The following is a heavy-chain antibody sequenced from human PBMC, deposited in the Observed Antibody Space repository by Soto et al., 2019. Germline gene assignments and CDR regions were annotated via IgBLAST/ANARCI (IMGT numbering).Heavy chain of an antibody. D-gene: IGHD3-10*01. J-gene: IGHJ6*03. CDR1: SGSISSSNW. CDR3: ARVGFGELFYYYYYMDV. V-gene: IGHV4-4*02. Sequence: QVQLQESGPGLVKPSGTLSLTCAVSSGSISSSNWWSWVRQPPGKGLEWIGEIYHSGSTNYNPSLKSRATISVDKSRNQYSLKLSSVTAADTAVYYCARVGFGELFYYYYYMDVWGKGTTVTVSS. CDR2: IYHSGST.